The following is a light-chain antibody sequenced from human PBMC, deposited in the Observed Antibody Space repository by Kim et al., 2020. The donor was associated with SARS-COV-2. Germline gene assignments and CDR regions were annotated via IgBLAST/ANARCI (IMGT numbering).Light chain of an antibody. J-gene: IGLJ3*02. CDR2: TTN. CDR1: SGPVSSGHY. V-gene: IGLV8-61*01. CDR3: VLYMGGGISV. Sequence: GGTVTLTCGLASGPVSSGHYPRWYQQTPGQAPRTLIYTTNTRASGVADRFSGSILGDKAALTISGAQAGDESDYYCVLYMGGGISVFGGGTKLTVL.